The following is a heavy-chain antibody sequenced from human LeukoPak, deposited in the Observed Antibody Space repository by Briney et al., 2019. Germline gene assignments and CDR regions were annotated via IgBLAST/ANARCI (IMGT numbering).Heavy chain of an antibody. CDR1: GFTFDDYA. D-gene: IGHD5-18*01. CDR3: ARDKTRGLGYSYSKSGNYFDY. V-gene: IGHV3-43D*03. J-gene: IGHJ4*02. Sequence: PGGSLRLSCAASGFTFDDYAMHWVRQAPGKGLEWVSLITWDGGDTYYADSVKGRFTISRDNAKNSLYLQMNSLRAEDTAVYSCARDKTRGLGYSYSKSGNYFDYWGQGTLVTVSS. CDR2: ITWDGGDT.